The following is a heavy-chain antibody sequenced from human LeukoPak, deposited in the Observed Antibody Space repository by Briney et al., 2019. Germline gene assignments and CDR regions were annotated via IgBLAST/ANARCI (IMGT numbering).Heavy chain of an antibody. CDR3: ARSFGD. J-gene: IGHJ4*02. CDR2: ISSTSSTI. V-gene: IGHV3-48*02. Sequence: GGSLRLSCAASGFTFNAYAINWVRQAPGKGLEWVSYISSTSSTIYYADSVKGRFTISRDNAKNSLYLQMNSLRDEDTAVYYCARSFGDWGQGTLVTVSS. CDR1: GFTFNAYA. D-gene: IGHD3-10*01.